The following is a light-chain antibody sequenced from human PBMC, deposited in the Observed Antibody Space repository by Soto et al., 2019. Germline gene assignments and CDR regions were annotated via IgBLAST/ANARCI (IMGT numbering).Light chain of an antibody. V-gene: IGLV1-47*01. Sequence: QSVLSQPPSASGTPGQRVTISCSGSSSNIGSKYVYWYQQLPGTAPKLLIYRNNERPSGVPDRFSGSKSGTSASLAIGDLRSEDEADYYCASWDASVSGWVFGGRTKLTVL. CDR2: RNN. CDR3: ASWDASVSGWV. CDR1: SSNIGSKY. J-gene: IGLJ3*02.